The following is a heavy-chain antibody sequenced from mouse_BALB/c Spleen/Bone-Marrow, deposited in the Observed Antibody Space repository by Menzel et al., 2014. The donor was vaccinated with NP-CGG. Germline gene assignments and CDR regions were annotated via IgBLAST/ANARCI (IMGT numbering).Heavy chain of an antibody. CDR1: GINFKDTF. CDR2: IDPANGNV. CDR3: ASYRYGWYFDV. V-gene: IGHV14-3*02. D-gene: IGHD2-14*01. Sequence: VQLQQSGAELVKPGASVRLSCTTSGINFKDTFMHWVRQRPEQGLEWIGRIDPANGNVKSGPKFQGKATITADTSSNTAYLHLSSLTSEDTAVYYCASYRYGWYFDVWGAGTTVTVSS. J-gene: IGHJ1*01.